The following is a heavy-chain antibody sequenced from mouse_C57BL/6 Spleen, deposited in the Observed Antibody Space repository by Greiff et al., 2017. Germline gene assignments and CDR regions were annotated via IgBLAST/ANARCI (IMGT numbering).Heavy chain of an antibody. Sequence: EVQVVESGEGLVKPGGSLKLSCAASGFTFSSYAMSWVRQTPEKRLEWVAYISSGGDYIYYADTVKGRFTISRDNARNTLYLQMSSLKSEDTAMYYCTREGPPHAMDYWGQGTSVTVSS. CDR2: ISSGGDYI. CDR1: GFTFSSYA. CDR3: TREGPPHAMDY. V-gene: IGHV5-9-1*02. J-gene: IGHJ4*01.